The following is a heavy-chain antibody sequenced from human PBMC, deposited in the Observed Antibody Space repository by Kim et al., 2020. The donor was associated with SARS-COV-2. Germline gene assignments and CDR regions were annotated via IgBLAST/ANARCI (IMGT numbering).Heavy chain of an antibody. CDR3: ARDILNDFWSYYSFDS. J-gene: IGHJ4*02. CDR2: INTYSGKT. V-gene: IGHV1-18*04. D-gene: IGHD3-3*01. Sequence: ASVKVSCKASGYTFTSYGISWVRQAPGQGLEWMGWINTYSGKTNYAQNLQGRVTMTTDTSTSTAYMDLRSLRSDDTAIYYCARDILNDFWSYYSFDSWGQGTLVTVSS. CDR1: GYTFTSYG.